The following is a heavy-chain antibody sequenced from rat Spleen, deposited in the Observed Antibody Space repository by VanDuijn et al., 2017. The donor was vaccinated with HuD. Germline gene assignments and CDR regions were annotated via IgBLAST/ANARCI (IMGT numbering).Heavy chain of an antibody. CDR1: GFSLTSYH. V-gene: IGHV2-43*01. CDR2: MWTGGNT. Sequence: QVQLKESGPGLVQPSQTLSLTCTVSGFSLTSYHVSWVRQPPGKGLEWMGVMWTGGNTAYNSLLKSRLSISRDTSKSQVFLKLNSLQPEDTGTYFCARHTTAAIPFDYWGQGVMVTVSS. D-gene: IGHD1-2*01. CDR3: ARHTTAAIPFDY. J-gene: IGHJ2*01.